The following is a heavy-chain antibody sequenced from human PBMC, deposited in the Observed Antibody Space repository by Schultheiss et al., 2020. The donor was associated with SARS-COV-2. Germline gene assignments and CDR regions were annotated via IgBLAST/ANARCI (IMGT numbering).Heavy chain of an antibody. CDR2: IYYSGST. Sequence: SETLSLTCTVSGGSISSSSYYWGWIRQPPGKGLEWIGSIYYSGSTYYNPSLKSRVTISVDTSKNQFSLKLSSVTAADTAVYYCARGPYWYAAAAADYFDYWGQGTLVTVSS. D-gene: IGHD6-13*01. CDR3: ARGPYWYAAAAADYFDY. CDR1: GGSISSSSYY. J-gene: IGHJ4*02. V-gene: IGHV4-39*07.